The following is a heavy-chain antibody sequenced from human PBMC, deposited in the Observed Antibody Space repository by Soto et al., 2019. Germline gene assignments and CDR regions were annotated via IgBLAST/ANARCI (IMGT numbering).Heavy chain of an antibody. CDR1: GGTFSSYA. J-gene: IGHJ6*02. CDR2: IIPIFGTA. D-gene: IGHD3-9*01. CDR3: ARDGRYDILTGTPDYYYYYGMDV. V-gene: IGHV1-69*13. Sequence: SVKVSCKASGGTFSSYAISWVRQAPGQGLEWMGGIIPIFGTANYAQKFQGRVTITADESTSTAYMELSSLRSEDTAVYYCARDGRYDILTGTPDYYYYYGMDVWGQGTTVTVS.